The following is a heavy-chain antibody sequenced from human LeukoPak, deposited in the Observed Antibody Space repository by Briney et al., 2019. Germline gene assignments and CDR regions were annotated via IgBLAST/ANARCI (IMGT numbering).Heavy chain of an antibody. J-gene: IGHJ4*02. CDR1: GFTFSSYW. V-gene: IGHV3-74*01. Sequence: GGSLRLSCAASGFTFSSYWMHWVRQAPGKGLVWVSRITSDGSSINYADPVKGRFTISRDNAKNTLYLQMNSLRVEDTAVYYCARDGSLPDYWGQGTLVTVSS. CDR2: ITSDGSSI. CDR3: ARDGSLPDY.